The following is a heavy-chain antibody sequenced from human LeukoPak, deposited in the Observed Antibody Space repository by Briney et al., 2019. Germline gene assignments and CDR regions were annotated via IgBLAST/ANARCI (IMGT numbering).Heavy chain of an antibody. Sequence: ASETLSLTCTVSGGSFSSGGYYWSWIRQHPGKGLEWIGYIHYNRSTYYSPSLKSRDTISVATSKNQFSLKLSSVTAADTAVYYCAGSRIGYSDSSGFFDAWGQGTLVTVSS. CDR2: IHYNRST. CDR3: AGSRIGYSDSSGFFDA. V-gene: IGHV4-31*03. CDR1: GGSFSSGGYY. D-gene: IGHD3-22*01. J-gene: IGHJ4*02.